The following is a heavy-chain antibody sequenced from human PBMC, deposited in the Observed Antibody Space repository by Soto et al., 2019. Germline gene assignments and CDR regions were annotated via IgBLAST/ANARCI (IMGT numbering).Heavy chain of an antibody. CDR3: AREGVGATFYY. CDR1: GFPFGTYW. D-gene: IGHD1-26*01. J-gene: IGHJ4*02. Sequence: PGGSLRLSCAASGFPFGTYWMHWVRQVPGKGLVWVSRINGAGSSITYADSVKGRFTISRDNAKNTLFLQMNSLRAEDTAVYYCAREGVGATFYYWGQGTLVTVSS. V-gene: IGHV3-74*01. CDR2: INGAGSSI.